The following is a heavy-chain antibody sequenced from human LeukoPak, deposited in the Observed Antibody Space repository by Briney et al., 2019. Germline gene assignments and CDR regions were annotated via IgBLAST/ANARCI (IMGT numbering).Heavy chain of an antibody. V-gene: IGHV4-34*01. CDR3: ARGLAGYYYYYMDV. CDR2: IFHSGST. J-gene: IGHJ6*03. Sequence: SETLSLTCAVYGGSFSGYYWSWIRQPPGKGLEWIGEIFHSGSTNYNPSLKSRVSISVDTSKNQFSLKLSSVTAADTAVYYCARGLAGYYYYYMDVWGKGTTVTVSS. CDR1: GGSFSGYY. D-gene: IGHD6-19*01.